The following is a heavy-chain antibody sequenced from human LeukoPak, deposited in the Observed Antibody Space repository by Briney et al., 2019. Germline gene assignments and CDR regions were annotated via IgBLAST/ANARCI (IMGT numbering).Heavy chain of an antibody. CDR3: VKARPWFGELQFFDY. CDR1: GFTFSSYA. V-gene: IGHV3-64D*06. D-gene: IGHD3-10*01. J-gene: IGHJ4*02. CDR2: ISSNGGST. Sequence: GGSLRLSCSASGFTFSSYAMHWVRQAPGKGLEYVSAISSNGGSTYYADSVKGRFTISRDNSKNTLYLQMSSLRAEDTALYYCVKARPWFGELQFFDYWGQGTLVTVSS.